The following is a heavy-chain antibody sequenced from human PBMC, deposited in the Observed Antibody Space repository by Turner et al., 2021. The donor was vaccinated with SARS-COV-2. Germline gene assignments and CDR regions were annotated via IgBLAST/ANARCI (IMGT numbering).Heavy chain of an antibody. CDR1: GGSISSRSYY. D-gene: IGHD4-4*01. CDR2: VYYRGNT. J-gene: IGHJ6*03. CDR3: ARVKSTVTTYYYYYMDV. V-gene: IGHV4-39*01. Sequence: QLQLQESGPGLVKPSETLSLTCSVPGGSISSRSYYWGWIRQPPGKGPEWIGSVYYRGNTYYNPSLESRVTISVDTSNNQFSLKLNSVTAADTAVYYCARVKSTVTTYYYYYMDVWGKGTTVTVSS.